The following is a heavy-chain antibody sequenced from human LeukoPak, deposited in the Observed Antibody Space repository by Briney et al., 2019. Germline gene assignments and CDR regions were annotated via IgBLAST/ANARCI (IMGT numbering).Heavy chain of an antibody. Sequence: SETLSLTCTVSGGSSSSDDYYWSWIRQPPGKGLEWIGYIYYSGSTYYNPSLKSRVTISVDTSKNQFSLKLSSVTAADTAVYYCARALQYQLPSHFDYWGQGTLVTVSS. CDR2: IYYSGST. J-gene: IGHJ4*02. CDR3: ARALQYQLPSHFDY. D-gene: IGHD2-2*01. V-gene: IGHV4-30-4*01. CDR1: GGSSSSDDYY.